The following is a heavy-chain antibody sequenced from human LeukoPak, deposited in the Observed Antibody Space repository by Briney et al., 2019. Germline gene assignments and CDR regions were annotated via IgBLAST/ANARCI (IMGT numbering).Heavy chain of an antibody. V-gene: IGHV1-69*05. CDR3: ASGPANYYDSSGYPPFDY. Sequence: SVKVSCKASGGTFSSYAISWVRQAPGQGLEWMRRIIPIFGTANYAQKFQGRVTITTDESTSTAYMELSSLRSEDTAVYYCASGPANYYDSSGYPPFDYWGQGTLVTVSS. CDR2: IIPIFGTA. D-gene: IGHD3-22*01. J-gene: IGHJ4*02. CDR1: GGTFSSYA.